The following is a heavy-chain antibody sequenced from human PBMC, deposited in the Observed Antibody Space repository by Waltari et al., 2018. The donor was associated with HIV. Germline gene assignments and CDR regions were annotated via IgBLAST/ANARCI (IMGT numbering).Heavy chain of an antibody. CDR2: INPSGGST. D-gene: IGHD3-22*01. V-gene: IGHV1-46*01. Sequence: GQGLEWMGIINPSGGSTSYAQKFQGRVTMTRDTSTSTVYMELSSLRSEDTAVYYCARDLSTMIVVRGNGMDVWGQGTTVTVSS. CDR3: ARDLSTMIVVRGNGMDV. J-gene: IGHJ6*02.